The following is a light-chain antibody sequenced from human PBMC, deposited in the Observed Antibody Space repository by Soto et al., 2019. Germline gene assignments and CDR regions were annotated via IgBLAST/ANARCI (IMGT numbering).Light chain of an antibody. Sequence: HSELTQPASMSCSPGQSIAISCTVTSSDVGGYNYVSWYQQHPGKAPKLMIYEVSNRPSGVSNRFSGSKSGNAASLTISGLQAEAEADYYCSSYTSTSTLYVFGTGTKVTVL. J-gene: IGLJ1*01. CDR2: EVS. CDR3: SSYTSTSTLYV. V-gene: IGLV2-14*01. CDR1: SSDVGGYNY.